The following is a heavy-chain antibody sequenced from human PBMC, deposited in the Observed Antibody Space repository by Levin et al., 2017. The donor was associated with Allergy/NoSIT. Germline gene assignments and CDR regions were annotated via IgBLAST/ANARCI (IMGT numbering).Heavy chain of an antibody. CDR1: GFIFENYA. V-gene: IGHV3-9*01. CDR2: ISWSGHSL. D-gene: IGHD5-18*01. J-gene: IGHJ6*02. CDR3: TKDIFIGYSLDSTIDVDGLDV. Sequence: PGGSLRLSCEASGFIFENYAMRWVRQVPGKGLEWVAGISWSGHSLGYADSVKGRFTISRDNAKNSLYLQMYRLRFEDTALYYCTKDIFIGYSLDSTIDVDGLDVWGYATPVTV.